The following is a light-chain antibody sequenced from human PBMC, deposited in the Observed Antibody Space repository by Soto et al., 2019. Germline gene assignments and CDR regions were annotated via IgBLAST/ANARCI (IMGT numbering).Light chain of an antibody. CDR3: SSYTTTNTYV. CDR2: DVS. Sequence: QSVLTQPASVSGSPGQSLTIPCTGTSSDVGGYNFVSWYQQHPGKAPKLMIYDVSNRPSGVSNRFSGSKSGNTASLTISGLQTEDEDDYYCSSYTTTNTYVFATGTKVTVL. CDR1: SSDVGGYNF. J-gene: IGLJ1*01. V-gene: IGLV2-14*01.